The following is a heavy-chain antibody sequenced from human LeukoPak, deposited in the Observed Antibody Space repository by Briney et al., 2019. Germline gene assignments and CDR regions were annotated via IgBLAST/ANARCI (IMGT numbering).Heavy chain of an antibody. V-gene: IGHV3-21*01. D-gene: IGHD1-26*01. Sequence: PGGSLRLSCAASGFTFRSYAMSWVRQAPGKGLEWVSSISGSNSYIYYADSMKGRFTISRDNAKNSLYLQMNSLRAEDTAVYYCARMRSYYTGFDYWGQGTLVTVSS. CDR1: GFTFRSYA. CDR2: ISGSNSYI. CDR3: ARMRSYYTGFDY. J-gene: IGHJ4*02.